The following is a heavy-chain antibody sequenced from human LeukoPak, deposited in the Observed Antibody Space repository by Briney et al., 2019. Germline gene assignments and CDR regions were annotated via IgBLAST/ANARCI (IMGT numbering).Heavy chain of an antibody. CDR2: MNPNTGNT. V-gene: IGHV1-8*01. Sequence: GASVKVSCKASVYTFISYDINWVRQATGQGLEWMGWMNPNTGNTAFAQKFQGRVTMTRDTSISTAYMELSSLRSEDTAVYYCARGQGDILTGYPLPRPRNMDVWGKGTTVTVSS. CDR1: VYTFISYD. J-gene: IGHJ6*03. CDR3: ARGQGDILTGYPLPRPRNMDV. D-gene: IGHD3-9*01.